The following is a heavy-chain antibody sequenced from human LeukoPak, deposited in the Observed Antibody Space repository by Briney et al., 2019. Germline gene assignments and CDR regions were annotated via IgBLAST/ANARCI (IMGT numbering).Heavy chain of an antibody. CDR3: ARRGGGYHFDY. J-gene: IGHJ4*02. V-gene: IGHV3-30*16. CDR2: IAYDGSEI. CDR1: GFSFSDYA. Sequence: PGGSLRLSCAAFGFSFSDYAMHWVRQAPGKGPEWVAVIAYDGSEIHYADSVKGRFTISRDNSKSTLNLQMNSLRVEDTAVYYCARRGGGYHFDYWGQGTLVTVSS. D-gene: IGHD3-22*01.